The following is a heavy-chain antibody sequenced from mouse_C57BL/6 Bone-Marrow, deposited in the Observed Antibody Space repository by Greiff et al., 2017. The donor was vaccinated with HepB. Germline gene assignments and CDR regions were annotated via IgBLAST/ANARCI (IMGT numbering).Heavy chain of an antibody. Sequence: EVKLMESGGGLVQPGGSLKLSCAASGIDFSRYWMSWVRRAPGKGLEWIGEINPDSSTINYAPSLKDKFIISRDNAKNTLYLQMSKVRSEDTALYYCARPLSYDVSWFAYWGQGTLVTVSA. D-gene: IGHD2-12*01. CDR2: INPDSSTI. V-gene: IGHV4-1*01. CDR1: GIDFSRYW. J-gene: IGHJ3*01. CDR3: ARPLSYDVSWFAY.